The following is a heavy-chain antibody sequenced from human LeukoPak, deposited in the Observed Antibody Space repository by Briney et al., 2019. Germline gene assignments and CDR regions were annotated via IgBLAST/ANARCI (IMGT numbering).Heavy chain of an antibody. J-gene: IGHJ4*02. CDR1: GFTFSEFE. Sequence: PGGSLRLSCAASGFTFSEFEMNWVRQAPGKGLEWVSDISSGGTTIFYADSVKGRFTISKDNAKDSLYLQMNSLRDDDTAIYYCTRGLVLWGQGALVTVSS. CDR2: ISSGGTTI. D-gene: IGHD2/OR15-2a*01. V-gene: IGHV3-48*03. CDR3: TRGLVL.